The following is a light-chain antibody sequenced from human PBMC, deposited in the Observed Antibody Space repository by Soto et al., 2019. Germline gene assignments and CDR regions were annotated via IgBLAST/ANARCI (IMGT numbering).Light chain of an antibody. Sequence: EIVLTQSPGTLSLSPGERATLSCRASQSVISYLAWYQQKPGQAPRLLIYGASSRATGIPDRFSASGSGTDFTLTISRLEPEDFAVYYCQQYGSSSRTFGQGTKVEIK. CDR1: QSVISY. V-gene: IGKV3-20*01. J-gene: IGKJ1*01. CDR3: QQYGSSSRT. CDR2: GAS.